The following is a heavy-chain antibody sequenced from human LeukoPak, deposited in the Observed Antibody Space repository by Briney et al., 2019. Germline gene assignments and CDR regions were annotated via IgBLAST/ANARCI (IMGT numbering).Heavy chain of an antibody. CDR2: IYHSGST. V-gene: IGHV4-38-2*02. CDR3: ARGVRGIEYQLRYPDAAFDI. J-gene: IGHJ3*02. CDR1: GFSITTGYY. Sequence: SETLSLTCTVSGFSITTGYYWAWIRQPPGKGLEWIGEIYHSGSTNYNPSLKSRVTISVDKSKNQFSLKLSSVTAADTAVYYCARGVRGIEYQLRYPDAAFDIWGQGTMVTVSS. D-gene: IGHD2-2*01.